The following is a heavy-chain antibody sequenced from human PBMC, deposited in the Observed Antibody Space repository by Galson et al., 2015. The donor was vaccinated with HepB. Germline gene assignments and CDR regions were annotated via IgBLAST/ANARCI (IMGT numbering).Heavy chain of an antibody. V-gene: IGHV6-1*01. Sequence: CAISGDSVSSNTAALNWIRQSPSRGLEWLGRTYYRAKWYQDYAVSVKSRMTINSDTSKNQFSLHLNSVTPEDTAVYYCARVRTRRPPHYYYGLDVWGQGTTVTVSS. CDR1: GDSVSSNTAA. CDR3: ARVRTRRPPHYYYGLDV. J-gene: IGHJ6*02. CDR2: TYYRAKWYQ.